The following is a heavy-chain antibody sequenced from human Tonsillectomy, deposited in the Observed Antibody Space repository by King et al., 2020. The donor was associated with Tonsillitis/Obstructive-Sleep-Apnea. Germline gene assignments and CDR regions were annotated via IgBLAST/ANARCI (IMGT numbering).Heavy chain of an antibody. J-gene: IGHJ4*02. V-gene: IGHV1-46*03. CDR1: GYTFTSSY. Sequence: VQLVESGAEVKKPGASVKVSCKASGYTFTSSYIHWVRQAPGQGLEWMGRINPSVGKPSHAQKFQGRVPMTRDTSTSTVYMELSSLRSEDTAVYYSARGYSTTSFDYWGQGTPVTVAS. CDR2: INPSVGKP. CDR3: ARGYSTTSFDY. D-gene: IGHD2-2*01.